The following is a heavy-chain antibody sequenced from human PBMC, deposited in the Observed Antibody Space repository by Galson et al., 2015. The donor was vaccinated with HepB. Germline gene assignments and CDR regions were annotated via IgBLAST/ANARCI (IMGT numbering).Heavy chain of an antibody. CDR2: IWGDGSRK. V-gene: IGHV3-33*06. Sequence: SLRLSCAASGFTFSSYGMHWVRQAPGKGLEWVAAIWGDGSRKYFADSVKGRFTISRDNSKNTLDLQMNSLRVEDTAVYYCAKEDCSRIACYSPFDYWGQGALVTVSS. CDR3: AKEDCSRIACYSPFDY. CDR1: GFTFSSYG. D-gene: IGHD2-2*01. J-gene: IGHJ4*02.